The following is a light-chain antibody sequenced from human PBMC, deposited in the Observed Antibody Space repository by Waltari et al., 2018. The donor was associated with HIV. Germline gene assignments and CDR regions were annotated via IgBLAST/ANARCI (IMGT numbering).Light chain of an antibody. CDR3: QSYDSRLRAVV. J-gene: IGLJ2*01. V-gene: IGLV1-40*01. CDR1: SSNTGAGYD. CDR2: GNN. Sequence: QSVLTQPPSVSRAPGQRVTISCTGSSSNTGAGYDVHWYQQLPGTAPKLLIYGNNNRPSGVPDRFSGSKSGTSVSLAITGLQAEDEADYFCQSYDSRLRAVVFGGGTKLTVL.